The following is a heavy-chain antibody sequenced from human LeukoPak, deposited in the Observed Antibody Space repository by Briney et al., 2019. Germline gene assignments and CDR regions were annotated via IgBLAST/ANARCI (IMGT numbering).Heavy chain of an antibody. Sequence: GRSLRLSCAASGFTFSSYAMHWVRQAPGKGLEWVAVISYDGSNKYYTDSVKGRFTISRDNSKNTLYLQMNSLRAEDTAVYYCARDSSGWYPPMYYFDYWGQGTLVTVSS. CDR1: GFTFSSYA. D-gene: IGHD6-19*01. V-gene: IGHV3-30-3*01. CDR3: ARDSSGWYPPMYYFDY. J-gene: IGHJ4*02. CDR2: ISYDGSNK.